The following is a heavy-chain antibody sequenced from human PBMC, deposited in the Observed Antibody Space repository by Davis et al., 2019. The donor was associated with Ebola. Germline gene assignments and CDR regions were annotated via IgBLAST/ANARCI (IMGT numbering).Heavy chain of an antibody. CDR1: GYTFTSYG. J-gene: IGHJ5*02. D-gene: IGHD3-10*01. CDR3: ARDITMVQGGWLDP. Sequence: ASVQVSCKASGYTFTSYGISWVRQAPGQGLEWMGWISAYNGNTNYAQNLQGRVTMTTDTSTSTAYMELRSLRSDDTAVYYCARDITMVQGGWLDPWGQGTLVTVSS. CDR2: ISAYNGNT. V-gene: IGHV1-18*01.